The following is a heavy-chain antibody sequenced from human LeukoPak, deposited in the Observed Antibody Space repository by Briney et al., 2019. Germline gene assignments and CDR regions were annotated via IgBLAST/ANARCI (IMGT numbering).Heavy chain of an antibody. J-gene: IGHJ4*02. Sequence: SGGSLRLSCAASGFDFSSFEMNWVRQAPGKGLEWVSYIRSSSSLTYYSDAVKGRFTISRDNAKNSLYLQMHSLRDEDTAVYYCARDGGYSYGYVDYWGQGTLVTVSS. CDR1: GFDFSSFE. D-gene: IGHD5-18*01. CDR2: IRSSSSLT. V-gene: IGHV3-48*03. CDR3: ARDGGYSYGYVDY.